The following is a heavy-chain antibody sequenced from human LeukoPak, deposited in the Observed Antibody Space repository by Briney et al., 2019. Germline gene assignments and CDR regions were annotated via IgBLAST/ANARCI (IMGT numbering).Heavy chain of an antibody. D-gene: IGHD6-13*01. CDR3: ARAEAAAGLDFDY. J-gene: IGHJ4*02. CDR1: GYTFTSNY. V-gene: IGHV1-46*01. Sequence: GASVKVSCKASGYTFTSNYIHWVRQAPGQGLEWMGIINPSGGSTSYAQKFQGRVTMTRDTSTSTVYMELSSLRSEDTAVYYCARAEAAAGLDFDYWGQGTLVTVSS. CDR2: INPSGGST.